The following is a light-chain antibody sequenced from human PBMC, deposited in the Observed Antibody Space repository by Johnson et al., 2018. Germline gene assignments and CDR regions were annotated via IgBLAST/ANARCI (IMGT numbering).Light chain of an antibody. J-gene: IGLJ1*01. CDR3: GRWDSSLGAGNV. CDR2: ENN. CDR1: SSNIGNNY. Sequence: QSVLTQPPSVSAAPGQKVTISCSGSSSNIGNNYVSWYQQLPGTAPKLLIYENNKRPSGIPDRFSGSKSGTSATLGITGLQTGDEADYYCGRWDSSLGAGNVVGTGTKVTV. V-gene: IGLV1-51*02.